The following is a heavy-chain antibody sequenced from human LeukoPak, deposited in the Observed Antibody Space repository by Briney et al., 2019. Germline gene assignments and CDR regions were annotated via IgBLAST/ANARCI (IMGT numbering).Heavy chain of an antibody. CDR3: ARERAEVTIPGGHFDY. V-gene: IGHV4-59*13. CDR2: IHYSGIT. Sequence: SETLSLTCNVSGASISTYYWSWIRQSPGKGLEWIGYIHYSGITNYNPSLKSRVTISVDTSKNQFSLRLSAVTAADTAVYYCARERAEVTIPGGHFDYWGQGTLATVSS. D-gene: IGHD2-15*01. J-gene: IGHJ4*02. CDR1: GASISTYY.